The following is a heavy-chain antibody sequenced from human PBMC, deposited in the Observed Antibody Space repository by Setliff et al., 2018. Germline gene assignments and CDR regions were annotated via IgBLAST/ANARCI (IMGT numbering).Heavy chain of an antibody. Sequence: ASVKVSCKASGYAFGSSGISWVRQAPGQGLEWMGWISAYNGYIVYAQKFQGRVTMTTDTSTTTAYMEVRSLRSDDTAVYYCARDLDYQYYYDSSGRDAFDIWGQGTMVTVS. CDR3: ARDLDYQYYYDSSGRDAFDI. D-gene: IGHD3-22*01. J-gene: IGHJ3*02. V-gene: IGHV1-18*01. CDR2: ISAYNGYI. CDR1: GYAFGSSG.